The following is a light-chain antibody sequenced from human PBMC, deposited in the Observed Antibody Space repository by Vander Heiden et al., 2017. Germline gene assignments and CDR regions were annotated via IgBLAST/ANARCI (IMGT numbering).Light chain of an antibody. V-gene: IGKV3-15*01. J-gene: IGKJ4*01. CDR1: QSVSSN. CDR3: QQDNNWPLT. CDR2: GAS. Sequence: DIVMTHSPGPLSVSPGQRATLSSRASQSVSSNLAWYQRKPGQAPRLLMYGASTRATGIPARFSGSGSGTEFTLTISSLQSEDFAVYYCQQDNNWPLTFGGGTKVEIK.